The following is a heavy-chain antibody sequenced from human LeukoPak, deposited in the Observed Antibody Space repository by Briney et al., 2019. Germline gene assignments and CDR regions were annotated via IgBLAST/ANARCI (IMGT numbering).Heavy chain of an antibody. CDR2: VYSGGYT. J-gene: IGHJ3*01. V-gene: IGHV3-53*01. CDR3: TRVAFLGGYSXAFDV. Sequence: GGSLRLSCAASGFTVSSNYMSWVRQAPGKGLEWVSVVYSGGYTHYPDSVMGRFTISRDNSRNTLYLQMNSLRVEDSAVYYCTRVAFLGGYSXAFDVWGQGTMVTV. CDR1: GFTVSSNY. D-gene: IGHD3-22*01.